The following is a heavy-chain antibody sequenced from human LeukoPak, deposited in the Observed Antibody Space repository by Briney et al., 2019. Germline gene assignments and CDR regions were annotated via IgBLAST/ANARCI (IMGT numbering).Heavy chain of an antibody. CDR3: ARGALEVPYYYYYYMDV. D-gene: IGHD1-7*01. V-gene: IGHV3-48*04. CDR1: GFTFSSYS. CDR2: ISSSSSTI. Sequence: GGSLRLSCAASGFTFSSYSMNWVRQAPGKGLEWVSYISSSSSTIYYADSVKGRFTISRDNAKNSLYLQMNSLRAEDTAVYYCARGALEVPYYYYYYMDVWGKGTTVTVSS. J-gene: IGHJ6*03.